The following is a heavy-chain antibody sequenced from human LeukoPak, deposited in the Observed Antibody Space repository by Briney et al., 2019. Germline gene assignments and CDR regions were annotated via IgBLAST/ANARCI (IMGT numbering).Heavy chain of an antibody. CDR2: ISSSSSYI. V-gene: IGHV3-21*01. Sequence: GGSLRLSCAASGFTFSSYRMNWVRQAPGKGLEWVSSISSSSSYIYYADSVKGRFTISRDNAKNSLYLQMNSLRAEDTAVYYCARDHVAGTPAGYWGQGTLVTVSS. CDR1: GFTFSSYR. J-gene: IGHJ4*02. CDR3: ARDHVAGTPAGY. D-gene: IGHD6-19*01.